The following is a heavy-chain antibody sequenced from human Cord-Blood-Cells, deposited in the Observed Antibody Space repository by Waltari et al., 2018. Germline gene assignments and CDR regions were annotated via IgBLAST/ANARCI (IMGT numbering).Heavy chain of an antibody. CDR1: GGSFSGYS. CDR2: INHSGST. CDR3: ASEVGDIDY. J-gene: IGHJ4*02. V-gene: IGHV4-34*01. Sequence: QVQLQQWGAGLLKPSETLSLTCAVYGGSFSGYSWSWIRQPPGNGLEWIGEINHSGSTNYNPSLKSRVTISVDTSKNQFSLKLSSVTAADTAVYYCASEVGDIDYWGQGTLVTVSS. D-gene: IGHD1-26*01.